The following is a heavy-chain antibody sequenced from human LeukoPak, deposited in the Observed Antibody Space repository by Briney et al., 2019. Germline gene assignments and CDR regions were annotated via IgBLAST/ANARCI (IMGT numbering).Heavy chain of an antibody. CDR1: GFTFSNFV. CDR2: IDGGGGST. Sequence: PGGSLRLSCAASGFTFSNFVMSWVRQAPGKGLEWVSYIDGGGGSTNYADSVKGRFTISRDNAKNSLYLQMNSLRAEDTAVYYCARDLGYSSGPNYWGQGTRVTVSS. V-gene: IGHV3-23*01. D-gene: IGHD6-19*01. CDR3: ARDLGYSSGPNY. J-gene: IGHJ4*02.